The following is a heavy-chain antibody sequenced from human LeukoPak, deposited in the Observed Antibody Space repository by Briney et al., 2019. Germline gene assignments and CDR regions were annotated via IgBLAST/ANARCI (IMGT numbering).Heavy chain of an antibody. CDR3: ARGYCSSTSCPLFDY. Sequence: GRSLRLSCAASGFTFSSYAMHWVRQAPGKGLEWVAVISYDGSNKYYADSVKGRFTVSRDNSKNTLYLQMNSLRAEDTAVYYCARGYCSSTSCPLFDYWGQGTLVTVSS. J-gene: IGHJ4*02. V-gene: IGHV3-30-3*01. CDR2: ISYDGSNK. D-gene: IGHD2-2*01. CDR1: GFTFSSYA.